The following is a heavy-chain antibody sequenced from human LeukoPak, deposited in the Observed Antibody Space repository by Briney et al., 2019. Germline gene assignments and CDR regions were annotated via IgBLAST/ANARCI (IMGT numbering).Heavy chain of an antibody. V-gene: IGHV6-1*01. CDR1: VDTAPRKSTA. CDR3: VRENCSGGTCSSGFDY. CDR2: TDYRSKLYN. J-gene: IGHJ4*02. Sequence: QTLSLTCAMSVDTAPRKSTAWKWVRLQGRGCLGWLGSTDYRSKLYNDYAVSVKSRITINPDISRNQFSLQLNSVTPEDTAVYYCVRENCSGGTCSSGFDYWGQGTLVTVSS. D-gene: IGHD2-15*01.